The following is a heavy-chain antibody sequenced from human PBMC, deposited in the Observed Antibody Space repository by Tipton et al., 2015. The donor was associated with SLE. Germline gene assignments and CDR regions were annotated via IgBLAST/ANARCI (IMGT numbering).Heavy chain of an antibody. J-gene: IGHJ4*02. CDR2: IYTSGST. CDR1: GGSISSGSYY. V-gene: IGHV4-61*02. CDR3: ARFRAHGFDY. Sequence: TLSLTCTVSGGSISSGSYYWSWIRQPAGRGLEWIGRIYTSGSTNYNPSLKSRVTISVDTSKNQFSLKLSSVTAADTAVYYCARFRAHGFDYWGQGTLVTVSS.